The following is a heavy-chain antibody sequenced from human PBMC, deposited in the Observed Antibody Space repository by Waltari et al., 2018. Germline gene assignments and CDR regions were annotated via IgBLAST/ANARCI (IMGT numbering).Heavy chain of an antibody. CDR3: ARAPRPMTTVTRYNDLDYYHYMDV. CDR1: GASMSRYF. V-gene: IGHV4-4*07. Sequence: QVQLQESGPGLVRPSETLSLTCTVSGASMSRYFWSWIRHPAGKGLEWIGRIYSDGRTNYNPSLKSRVTMSLDTSNNQFSLKLSSVTAADTAVYYCARAPRPMTTVTRYNDLDYYHYMDVWGKGTTVTVSS. CDR2: IYSDGRT. D-gene: IGHD4-17*01. J-gene: IGHJ6*03.